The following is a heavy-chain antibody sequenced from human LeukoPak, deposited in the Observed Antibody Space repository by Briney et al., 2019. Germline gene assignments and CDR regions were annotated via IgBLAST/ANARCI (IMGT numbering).Heavy chain of an antibody. J-gene: IGHJ4*02. V-gene: IGHV4-59*01. Sequence: SETLTLTCTVSGGSISSYYWSWIRQPPGKGLEWIGYIYYSGSTNYNPSLKSRVTISVDTSKNQFSLKLSSVTAADTAVYYCARIGHEDYYFDYWGQGTLVTVSS. CDR3: ARIGHEDYYFDY. CDR1: GGSISSYY. CDR2: IYYSGST.